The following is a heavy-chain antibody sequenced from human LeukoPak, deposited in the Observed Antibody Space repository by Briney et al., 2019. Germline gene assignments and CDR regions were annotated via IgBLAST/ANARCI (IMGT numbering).Heavy chain of an antibody. V-gene: IGHV3-30*02. CDR2: IQYDGSDT. CDR1: GFTFSNYG. Sequence: PGGSLRLSCAASGFTFSNYGMHWVRQAPGEGLQWVTFIQYDGSDTYYADSVQGRFTVSRDNSKNTLYLQMNSLRTEDTAVYYCAKDSTHYDIMTGYPTIDYYFDYWGQGTLVTASS. J-gene: IGHJ4*02. D-gene: IGHD3-9*01. CDR3: AKDSTHYDIMTGYPTIDYYFDY.